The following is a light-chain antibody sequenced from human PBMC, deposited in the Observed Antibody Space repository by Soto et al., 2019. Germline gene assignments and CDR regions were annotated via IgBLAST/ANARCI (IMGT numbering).Light chain of an antibody. CDR2: DAS. J-gene: IGKJ1*01. CDR1: QSISSW. V-gene: IGKV1-5*01. CDR3: QQYNSYPWT. Sequence: DIQMTQSPSTLSASVGDRVTITCRASQSISSWLAWYQQKPGKAPKLLIYDASSLESGVPSRCSGSGSGTEFTLTISSLQPDDCATYYCQQYNSYPWTGGQGTKVEIK.